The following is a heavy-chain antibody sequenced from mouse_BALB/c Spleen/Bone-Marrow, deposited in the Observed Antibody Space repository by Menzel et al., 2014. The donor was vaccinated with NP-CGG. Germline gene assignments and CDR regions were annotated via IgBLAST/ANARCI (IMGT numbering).Heavy chain of an antibody. V-gene: IGHV1-80*01. Sequence: VNLVESGAELVRPGSSVKISCKASGYPFSSYWMSWVKQRPGQGLAWIGQIYPGDGETNYNGKFKGNATLTADKSSSTAYTQLISLTSEDSAVYFCARKYGDYWGQGTTLTVSS. CDR2: IYPGDGET. J-gene: IGHJ2*01. CDR3: ARKYGDY. CDR1: GYPFSSYW. D-gene: IGHD2-10*02.